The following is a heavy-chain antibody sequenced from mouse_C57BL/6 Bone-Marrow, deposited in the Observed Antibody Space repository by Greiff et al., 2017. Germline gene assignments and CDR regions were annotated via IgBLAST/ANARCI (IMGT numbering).Heavy chain of an antibody. CDR2: ISDGGSYT. V-gene: IGHV5-4*01. CDR1: GFTFSSYA. D-gene: IGHD2-1*01. CDR3: AREEIYYGNYGFDY. Sequence: EVQLVESGGGLVKPGGSLKLSCAASGFTFSSYAMSWVRQTPEKRLEWVATISDGGSYTYYPDNVKGRFTISRDNAKNNLYLQMSHLKSEDTAMYYCAREEIYYGNYGFDYWGQGTTLTVSS. J-gene: IGHJ2*01.